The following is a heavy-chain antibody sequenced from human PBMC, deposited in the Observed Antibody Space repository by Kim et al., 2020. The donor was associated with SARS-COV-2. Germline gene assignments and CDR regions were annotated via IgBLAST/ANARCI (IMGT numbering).Heavy chain of an antibody. CDR3: AKNSGWAKPIDY. V-gene: IGHV3-23*01. D-gene: IGHD6-19*01. Sequence: YADSVKARFTISRNNSKNTLFLQMNSLRAEDTAVYYCAKNSGWAKPIDYWGQGTLVTVSS. J-gene: IGHJ4*02.